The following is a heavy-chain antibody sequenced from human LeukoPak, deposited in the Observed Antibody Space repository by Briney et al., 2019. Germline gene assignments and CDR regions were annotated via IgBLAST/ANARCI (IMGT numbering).Heavy chain of an antibody. J-gene: IGHJ6*04. Sequence: PGGSLRLSCAASGFIFSSYTMNWVRQAPGKGLEWVSSISSSSNYIYYADSVKGRFTLSRDNAKNTLYLQMNSLIAEDTAVYYCAREGIPGPKDVWGKGTTVTVSS. CDR1: GFIFSSYT. D-gene: IGHD2-21*01. CDR3: AREGIPGPKDV. CDR2: ISSSSNYI. V-gene: IGHV3-21*01.